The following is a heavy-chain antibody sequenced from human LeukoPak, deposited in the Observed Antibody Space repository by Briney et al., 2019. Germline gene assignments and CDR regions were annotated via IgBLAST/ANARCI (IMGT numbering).Heavy chain of an antibody. CDR3: AVIGVQLWRRVDY. J-gene: IGHJ4*02. CDR2: MNPNSGNA. V-gene: IGHV1-8*01. Sequence: GASVKVSCKASGYTFTSYDINCGRQATGQRLESMGWMNPNSGNAGHAQKFQGRVTMTRNTSISTAYMELSSLRSEDTAVYYCAVIGVQLWRRVDYWGQGTLVTVSS. CDR1: GYTFTSYD. D-gene: IGHD5-18*01.